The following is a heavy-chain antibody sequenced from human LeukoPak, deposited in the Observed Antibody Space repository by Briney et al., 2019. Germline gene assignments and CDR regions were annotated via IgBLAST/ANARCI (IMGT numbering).Heavy chain of an antibody. D-gene: IGHD2-2*02. CDR1: GFTFSSYW. CDR3: ARDCTPLVPAAISI. Sequence: GGSLRLSCAASGFTFSSYWMSWVRQAPGKGLEWVANIKQDGSEKYYVDSVKGRFTISRDNVKNSLYLQMNSLRAEDTAVYYCARDCTPLVPAAISIWGQGTLVTVSS. CDR2: IKQDGSEK. V-gene: IGHV3-7*01. J-gene: IGHJ1*01.